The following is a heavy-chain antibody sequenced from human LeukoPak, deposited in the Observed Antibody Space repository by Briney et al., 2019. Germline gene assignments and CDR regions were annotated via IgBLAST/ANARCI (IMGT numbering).Heavy chain of an antibody. CDR1: GFTFSSYS. J-gene: IGHJ4*02. V-gene: IGHV3-21*01. CDR2: ISSSSSYI. CDR3: ARENEIIPSYYFDY. Sequence: GGSLRLSCAASGFTFSSYSMNWVRQAPGKGLEWVSSISSSSSYIYYADSVKGRFTISRDNSKNTLSLQMNSLRAEDTAVYYCARENEIIPSYYFDYWGQGILVAVSS. D-gene: IGHD3-16*01.